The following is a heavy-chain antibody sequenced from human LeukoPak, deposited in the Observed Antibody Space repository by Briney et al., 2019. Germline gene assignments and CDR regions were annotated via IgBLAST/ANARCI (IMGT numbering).Heavy chain of an antibody. CDR2: IYYSGSN. J-gene: IGHJ4*02. CDR1: GGSISSYY. Sequence: ASETLSLTCTVSGGSISSYYWSWIRQPPGKGLEWIGNIYYSGSNYYNPSLKSRVTISVETSKNQFSLKLNSATAADTAVYYCASHSTSWLQGDHWGQGTLVTDSS. D-gene: IGHD6-13*01. CDR3: ASHSTSWLQGDH. V-gene: IGHV4-59*04.